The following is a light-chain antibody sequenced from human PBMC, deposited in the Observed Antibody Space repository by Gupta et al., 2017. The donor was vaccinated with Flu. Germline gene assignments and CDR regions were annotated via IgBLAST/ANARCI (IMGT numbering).Light chain of an antibody. CDR1: QSVTTTY. J-gene: IGKJ1*01. CDR3: QHYYSSPWN. Sequence: EIVLTQSPGTLSLSPGERATLSCRASQSVTTTYLAWYQLKPGRAPRLLIYGASNRATGIADRFSGSGSGTDFTLTISRLEPEDFAVYFCQHYYSSPWNFGQGTKVEIK. V-gene: IGKV3-20*01. CDR2: GAS.